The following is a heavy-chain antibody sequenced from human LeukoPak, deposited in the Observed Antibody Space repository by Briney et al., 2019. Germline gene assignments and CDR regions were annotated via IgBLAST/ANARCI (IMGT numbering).Heavy chain of an antibody. CDR3: ARGVHDYGDTGWFDP. V-gene: IGHV1-69*13. CDR1: GGTFSSYA. J-gene: IGHJ5*02. CDR2: IIPIFGTA. D-gene: IGHD4-17*01. Sequence: SVKVSCKASGGTFSSYAISWVRQAPGQGLEWMGGIIPIFGTANYAQKFQGRVTITADESTSTAYMELSSLRSEDTAVYYCARGVHDYGDTGWFDPWGQGTLVTVSS.